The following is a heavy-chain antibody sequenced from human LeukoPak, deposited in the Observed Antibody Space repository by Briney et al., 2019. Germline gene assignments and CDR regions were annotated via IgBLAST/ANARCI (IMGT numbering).Heavy chain of an antibody. J-gene: IGHJ4*02. Sequence: ASVEVSCKVSGYTLTELSMHWVRQAPGKGFEWMGGFDPEDGETIYAQKFQGRVTMTEDTSTDTAYMELSSLRSEDTAVYYCATVAAVAQDYWGQGTLVTVSS. V-gene: IGHV1-24*01. CDR1: GYTLTELS. CDR3: ATVAAVAQDY. CDR2: FDPEDGET. D-gene: IGHD6-19*01.